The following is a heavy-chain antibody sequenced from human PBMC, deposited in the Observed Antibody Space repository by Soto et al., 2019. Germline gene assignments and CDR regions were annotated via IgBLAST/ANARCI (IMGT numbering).Heavy chain of an antibody. Sequence: ASVKVSCKASGYTFTSYGISWVRQAPGQGLEWMGWISAYNGNTNYAQKLQGRVTMTTDTSTSTAYMELRSLSSDDTAVYYCARRRRGYPDYYYCGMDVWGKGTTVTVSS. CDR3: ARRRRGYPDYYYCGMDV. V-gene: IGHV1-18*01. D-gene: IGHD5-12*01. CDR2: ISAYNGNT. J-gene: IGHJ6*04. CDR1: GYTFTSYG.